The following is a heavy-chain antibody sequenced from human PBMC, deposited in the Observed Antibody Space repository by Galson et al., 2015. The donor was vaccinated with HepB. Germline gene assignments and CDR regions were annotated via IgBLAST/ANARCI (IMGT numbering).Heavy chain of an antibody. Sequence: SVKVSCKASGYTFTSYAMNWVRQAPGQGLEWMGWINTNTGNPTYAQGFTGRFVFSLDTSVSTAYLQISSLKAEDTAVYYCARRGGSSLEWLLYGGEDYWGQGTLVTVSS. CDR2: INTNTGNP. J-gene: IGHJ4*02. D-gene: IGHD3-3*01. V-gene: IGHV7-4-1*02. CDR3: ARRGGSSLEWLLYGGEDY. CDR1: GYTFTSYA.